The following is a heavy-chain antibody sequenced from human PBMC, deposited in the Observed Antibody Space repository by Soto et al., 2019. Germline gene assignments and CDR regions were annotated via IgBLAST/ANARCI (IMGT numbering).Heavy chain of an antibody. CDR3: TRYCSSTDCYKNAMDV. J-gene: IGHJ6*02. V-gene: IGHV1-2*02. CDR1: GYTFTGYY. Sequence: QVQLVQSGAEVKKPGASVKVSCKASGYTFTGYYMHWVRQAPGQGLEWMGWINPNSGGTNYAQKFQGRVTMTRDTYISTAYMELSRLRYDDTAVYYCTRYCSSTDCYKNAMDVWGQGTTVTVSS. D-gene: IGHD2-2*02. CDR2: INPNSGGT.